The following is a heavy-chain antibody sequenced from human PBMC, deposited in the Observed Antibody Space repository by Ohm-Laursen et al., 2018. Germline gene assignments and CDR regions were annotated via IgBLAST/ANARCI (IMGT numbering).Heavy chain of an antibody. J-gene: IGHJ3*02. Sequence: SLRLSCSASGFTFISHGINWVRQAPGKGLEWVSGISWNSGSIGYADSVKGRFTTSRDNARNSLYLQINSLRAEDTALYYCAKDKTFDSSGWYDAFDIWGQGTMVTVSS. D-gene: IGHD6-19*01. V-gene: IGHV3-9*01. CDR2: ISWNSGSI. CDR3: AKDKTFDSSGWYDAFDI. CDR1: GFTFISHG.